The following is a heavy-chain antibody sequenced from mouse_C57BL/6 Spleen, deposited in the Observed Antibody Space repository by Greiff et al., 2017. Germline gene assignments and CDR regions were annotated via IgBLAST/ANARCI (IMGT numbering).Heavy chain of an antibody. Sequence: VKLQESGAELVRPGASVTLSCKASGYTFTDYEMHWVKQTPVHGLEWIGAIDPETGGTAYNQKFKGKAILTADKSSSTAYMELRSLTSEDSAVYYCTPYGNFWYFDVWGTGTTVTVSS. CDR2: IDPETGGT. V-gene: IGHV1-15*01. D-gene: IGHD2-1*01. J-gene: IGHJ1*03. CDR1: GYTFTDYE. CDR3: TPYGNFWYFDV.